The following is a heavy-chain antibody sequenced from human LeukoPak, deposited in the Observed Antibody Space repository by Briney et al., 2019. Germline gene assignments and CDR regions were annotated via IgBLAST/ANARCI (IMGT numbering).Heavy chain of an antibody. CDR3: ARDWEEDYDFWSDLSGIDYYYYYYMDV. J-gene: IGHJ6*03. V-gene: IGHV3-7*01. D-gene: IGHD3-3*01. Sequence: GGSLRLSCAASGFTFSSYWMSWVRQAPGKGLEWVANIKQDGSEKYYVDSVKGRFTISRDNAKNSLYLQMNSLRAEDTAVYYCARDWEEDYDFWSDLSGIDYYYYYYMDVWGKGTTVTVSS. CDR1: GFTFSSYW. CDR2: IKQDGSEK.